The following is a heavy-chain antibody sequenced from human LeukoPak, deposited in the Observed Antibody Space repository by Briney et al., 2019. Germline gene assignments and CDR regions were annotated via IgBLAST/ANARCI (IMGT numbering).Heavy chain of an antibody. CDR1: GFTISSNY. Sequence: GGSLRPSCAVSGFTISSNYMSWVRQAPGKELEWVSVIYSDGRTHYADSVKGRFTISRDNSKNTLFLQMNSLRAEDTAVYYCAREAVMPVAPVKIGTSDRPLYEYYGLDVWGQGTTVTVS. CDR3: AREAVMPVAPVKIGTSDRPLYEYYGLDV. J-gene: IGHJ6*02. CDR2: IYSDGRT. V-gene: IGHV3-53*01. D-gene: IGHD1/OR15-1a*01.